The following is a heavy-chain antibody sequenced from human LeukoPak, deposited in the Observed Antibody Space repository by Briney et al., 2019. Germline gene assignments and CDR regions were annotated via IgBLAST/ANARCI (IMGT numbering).Heavy chain of an antibody. D-gene: IGHD5-24*01. Sequence: GGSLRLSCAASGFTFSSYSMNWVRQAPGKGLEWVSSISSSSSYIYYADSVKGRFTISRDNAKNSLYLQMNSLRAEDTAVYYCARGFLYSDGWSDFDYWGQGTLVTVSS. J-gene: IGHJ4*02. CDR1: GFTFSSYS. CDR2: ISSSSSYI. CDR3: ARGFLYSDGWSDFDY. V-gene: IGHV3-21*01.